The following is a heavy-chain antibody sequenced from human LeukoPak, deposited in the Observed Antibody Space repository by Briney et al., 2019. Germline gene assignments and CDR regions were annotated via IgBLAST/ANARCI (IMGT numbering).Heavy chain of an antibody. J-gene: IGHJ4*02. Sequence: ASVEVSCKASGYTFTSYDLNWVRQATGQGLEWMGWMNPNSGNTGYAQKFQGRVTMTRNTSISTAYMELSSLRSEDTAVYYCATEVVVTAISEGRDYWGQGTLVTVSS. CDR2: MNPNSGNT. D-gene: IGHD2-21*02. V-gene: IGHV1-8*01. CDR1: GYTFTSYD. CDR3: ATEVVVTAISEGRDY.